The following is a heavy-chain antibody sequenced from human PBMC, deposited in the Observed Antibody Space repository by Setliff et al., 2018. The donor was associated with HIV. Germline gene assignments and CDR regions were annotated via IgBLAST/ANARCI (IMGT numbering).Heavy chain of an antibody. D-gene: IGHD1-7*01. J-gene: IGHJ3*02. CDR1: SYSISGGYY. Sequence: SETLSLTCGVSSYSISGGYYWGWIRQPPGKGLEWIGSIYHSGSAYYNPSLKSRVTISVDTSKNQFSLKMSSLTAADTAVYYCARHGGIAGTTDAFDIWGQGTMVTVSS. CDR2: IYHSGSA. CDR3: ARHGGIAGTTDAFDI. V-gene: IGHV4-38-2*01.